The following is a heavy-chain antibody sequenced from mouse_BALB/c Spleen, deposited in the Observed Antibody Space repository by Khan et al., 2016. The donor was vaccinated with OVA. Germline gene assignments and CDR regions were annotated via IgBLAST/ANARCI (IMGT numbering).Heavy chain of an antibody. CDR2: IYPFNGDT. CDR1: GYTFTSYV. Sequence: VQLQQSGPEMVKPGASVKMSCKASGYTFTSYVMHWVKQKPGQGLEWIGYIYPFNGDTNYHEKFKDQSTLTSDNSSSTAYMELSSLTSEDSAVFICAPVDSIYVSFGYWGQETLVTVSA. CDR3: APVDSIYVSFGY. J-gene: IGHJ3*01. D-gene: IGHD2-5*01. V-gene: IGHV1S136*01.